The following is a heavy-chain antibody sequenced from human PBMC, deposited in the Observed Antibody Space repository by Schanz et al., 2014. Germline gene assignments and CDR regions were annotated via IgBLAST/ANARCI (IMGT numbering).Heavy chain of an antibody. J-gene: IGHJ4*02. Sequence: QVQLVQSGAEVKKPGSSVKVSCTASGGTFSSYTISWIRQAPGQGLEWMGRIIPVLAIADYAQKFQGRVTITADKSTSTASMELSSLRSEDTAVYYCARDQSPYTNSSDVRYFDYWGQGSLXTVSS. V-gene: IGHV1-69*08. D-gene: IGHD6-6*01. CDR3: ARDQSPYTNSSDVRYFDY. CDR2: IIPVLAIA. CDR1: GGTFSSYT.